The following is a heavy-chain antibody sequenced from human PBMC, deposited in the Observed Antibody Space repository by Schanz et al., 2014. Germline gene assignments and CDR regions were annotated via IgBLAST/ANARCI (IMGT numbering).Heavy chain of an antibody. CDR2: ISGSGGST. J-gene: IGHJ3*02. D-gene: IGHD3-10*01. V-gene: IGHV3-23*01. CDR3: AKGRFGELSAFDI. CDR1: GFTFSSYA. Sequence: EVQLLEFGGGLVQPGGSLRLSCAASGFTFSSYAMSWVRQAPGKGLEWVSAISGSGGSTYYADSVKGRFTISRDNSKNTLYLQMNSLRAEDTAVYDCAKGRFGELSAFDIWGQGAMXTVAS.